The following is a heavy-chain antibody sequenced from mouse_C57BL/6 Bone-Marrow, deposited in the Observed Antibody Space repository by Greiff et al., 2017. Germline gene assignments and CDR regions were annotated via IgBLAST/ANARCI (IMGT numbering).Heavy chain of an antibody. V-gene: IGHV1-69*01. D-gene: IGHD1-1*01. Sequence: QVQLQQPGAELVMPGASVKLSCKASGYTFTSYWMHWVKQRPGQGLEWIGEIDPSDSYTNYNQKFKGKSTLTVDKSSSTAYMQLSSLTSEDSAVYYCARAGVLYRLYGGYFDVWGTGTTVTVSS. J-gene: IGHJ1*03. CDR2: IDPSDSYT. CDR1: GYTFTSYW. CDR3: ARAGVLYRLYGGYFDV.